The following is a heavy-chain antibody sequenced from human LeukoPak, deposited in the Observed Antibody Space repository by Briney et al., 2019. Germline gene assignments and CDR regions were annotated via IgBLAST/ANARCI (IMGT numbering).Heavy chain of an antibody. CDR3: ARDRPKDYDILTGYYEGDAFDI. Sequence: PSETLSLTCTVSGGSIRSYHWSWIRQPPGKGLEWIGYIYYSGSTNYNPSLKSRVTISVDTSKNQFSLKLSSVTAADTAVYYCARDRPKDYDILTGYYEGDAFDIWGQGTMVTVSS. D-gene: IGHD3-9*01. CDR1: GGSIRSYH. V-gene: IGHV4-59*01. CDR2: IYYSGST. J-gene: IGHJ3*02.